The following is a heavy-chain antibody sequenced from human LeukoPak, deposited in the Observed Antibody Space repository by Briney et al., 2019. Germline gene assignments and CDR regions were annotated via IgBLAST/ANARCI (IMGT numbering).Heavy chain of an antibody. Sequence: PGGSLRLSCAASGFTFSSYAMSWVRQAPGKGLEWVSAISGSGGSTYYADSVKGRFTISRDNSKNTLYLQMNSLRAEDTAVYYCAKRRDFWSGYYEYMDVWGKGTTATVSS. CDR3: AKRRDFWSGYYEYMDV. CDR2: ISGSGGST. CDR1: GFTFSSYA. V-gene: IGHV3-23*01. D-gene: IGHD3-3*01. J-gene: IGHJ6*03.